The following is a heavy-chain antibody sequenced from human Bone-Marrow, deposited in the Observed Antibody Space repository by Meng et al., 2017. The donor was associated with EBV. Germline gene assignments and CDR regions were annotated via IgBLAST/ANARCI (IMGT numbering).Heavy chain of an antibody. V-gene: IGHV1-69*01. CDR1: GGPFRNYA. D-gene: IGHD3-10*01. CDR2: FLPTLGAP. Sequence: GQLVQSAAEVRKPGSSVKVSCKTSGGPFRNYAVSWVRQAPGQGLEWLGGFLPTLGAPNYAQKFHGRVTITADESTSTHYMDLSSLRSDDTAVYYCASESGRGYTPDYWGQGTLVTVSS. J-gene: IGHJ4*02. CDR3: ASESGRGYTPDY.